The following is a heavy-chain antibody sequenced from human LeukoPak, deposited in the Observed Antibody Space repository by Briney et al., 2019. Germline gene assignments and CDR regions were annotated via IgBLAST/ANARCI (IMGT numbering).Heavy chain of an antibody. J-gene: IGHJ4*02. V-gene: IGHV1-2*02. CDR2: INPNSGGT. CDR3: ARETAMVHDFDY. CDR1: GYTFTGYY. Sequence: ASVTVSCKASGYTFTGYYMHWVRQAPGQGLEWMGWINPNSGGTNYAQKFQGRVTMTRDTSISTAYMELSRLRSDDTAVYYCARETAMVHDFDYWGQGTLVTVSS. D-gene: IGHD5-18*01.